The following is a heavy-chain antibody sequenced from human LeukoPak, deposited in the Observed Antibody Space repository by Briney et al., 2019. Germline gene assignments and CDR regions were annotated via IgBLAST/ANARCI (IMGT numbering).Heavy chain of an antibody. Sequence: SVKVSCKASGGTFSSYAISWVRQAPGQGLEWMGGIIPIFGTANYAQKFQGRVTITADESTSTAYMELSSLRSEDTAVYYCARSGSVLQWLGDYYYYYGIDVWGQGTTVTVSS. CDR2: IIPIFGTA. J-gene: IGHJ6*02. D-gene: IGHD6-19*01. CDR1: GGTFSSYA. CDR3: ARSGSVLQWLGDYYYYYGIDV. V-gene: IGHV1-69*01.